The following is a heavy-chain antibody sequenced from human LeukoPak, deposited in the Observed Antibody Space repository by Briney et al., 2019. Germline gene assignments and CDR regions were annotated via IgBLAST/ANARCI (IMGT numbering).Heavy chain of an antibody. D-gene: IGHD2-21*02. CDR3: ARDATRGGDNDY. CDR2: INKDGSYK. J-gene: IGHJ4*02. V-gene: IGHV3-7*01. CDR1: GFSLSSYW. Sequence: GGSLRLSCAASGFSLSSYWMSWVRQAPGKGLEWVANINKDGSYKFHADSVKGRLTISRDNSKNSLYLQMSSLRADDTAVYYCARDATRGGDNDYWGQGTRVIVSS.